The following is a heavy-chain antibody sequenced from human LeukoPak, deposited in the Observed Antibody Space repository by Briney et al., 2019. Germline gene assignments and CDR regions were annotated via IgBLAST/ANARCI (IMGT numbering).Heavy chain of an antibody. Sequence: SETLSLTCTVSGGSVSSGSYYWSWIRQPPGTGLEWIGYIYYSGSTNYNPSLKSRVTISVDTSKNQFSLKLSSVTAAGTAVYYCARGWGDFWSPYYYYYYGMDVWGQGTTVTVSS. V-gene: IGHV4-61*01. D-gene: IGHD3-3*01. J-gene: IGHJ6*02. CDR3: ARGWGDFWSPYYYYYYGMDV. CDR2: IYYSGST. CDR1: GGSVSSGSYY.